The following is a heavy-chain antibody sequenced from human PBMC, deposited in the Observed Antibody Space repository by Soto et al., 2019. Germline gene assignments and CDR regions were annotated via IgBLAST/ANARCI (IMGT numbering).Heavy chain of an antibody. CDR3: ARDIGQWLGYYYYGMDV. V-gene: IGHV4-61*01. J-gene: IGHJ6*02. Sequence: QVQLQESGPGLVKPSETLSLTCTVSGGSVNSGNYYWSWIRQSPGKGLEWIGHIYYSGSTNYNPSTKRRVTLSVDTSKNPFSLKLRPVTAADTAVYYCARDIGQWLGYYYYGMDVWGQGTTVTVSS. CDR1: GGSVNSGNYY. CDR2: IYYSGST. D-gene: IGHD6-19*01.